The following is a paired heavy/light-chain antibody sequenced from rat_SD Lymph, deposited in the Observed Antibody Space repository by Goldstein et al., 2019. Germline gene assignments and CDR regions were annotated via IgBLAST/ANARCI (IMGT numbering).Light chain of an antibody. Sequence: DVVLTQTPPTLSATIGQSVSISCRSSQSLLHSNGNTYLNWLLQRPGQPPQLLIYLVSRLESGVPNRFSGSGSGTDFTLKISGVEAEDLGVYYCVQSTHALTFGSGTKLEIK. V-gene: IGKV2S25*01. CDR1: QSLLHSNGNTY. CDR3: VQSTHALT. CDR2: LVS. J-gene: IGKJ5*01.
Heavy chain of an antibody. CDR2: INTDGGST. CDR3: ANHDFDY. V-gene: IGHV5-58*01. CDR1: GFTFSSYW. Sequence: EVQLVETGGGLVQPGRSLKLSCVASGFTFSSYWMYWIRQAPGKGLEWVSSINTDGGSTYYPDSVKGRFTISRDNAENTVYLQMNSLRSEDTATYYCANHDFDYWGQGVMVTVSS. J-gene: IGHJ2*01.